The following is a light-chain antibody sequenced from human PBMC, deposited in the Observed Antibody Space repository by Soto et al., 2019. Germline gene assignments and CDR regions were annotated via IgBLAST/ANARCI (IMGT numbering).Light chain of an antibody. Sequence: TQFSSSLAASLGGRVTITCPASQGIDSSFAWYQQKPGKAPKLLIYAASSLQSGVPSRFTGSGSGTDFTLTISSLQPEDFATYFCQQSYTTPITYGQGTRLEIK. CDR1: QGIDSS. J-gene: IGKJ5*01. V-gene: IGKV1-39*01. CDR2: AAS. CDR3: QQSYTTPIT.